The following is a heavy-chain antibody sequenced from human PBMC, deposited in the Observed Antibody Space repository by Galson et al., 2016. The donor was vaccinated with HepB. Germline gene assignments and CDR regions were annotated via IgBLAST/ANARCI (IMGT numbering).Heavy chain of an antibody. CDR2: IWYDENNK. V-gene: IGHV3-33*01. CDR3: AREAYYDFWSGYYGYDFYDCGVVG. Sequence: SLRLSCAASGFNFSTYGMHWVRQAPGEGLEWVALIWYDENNKNYADSVRGRFTISRDNSKNTLYLQMNSLRAEDTAVHYCAREAYYDFWSGYYGYDFYDCGVVGWGQGTAFTVSS. D-gene: IGHD3-3*01. CDR1: GFNFSTYG. J-gene: IGHJ6*02.